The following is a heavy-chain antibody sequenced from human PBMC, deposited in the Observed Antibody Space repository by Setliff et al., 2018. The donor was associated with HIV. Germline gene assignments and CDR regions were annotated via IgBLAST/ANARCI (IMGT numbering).Heavy chain of an antibody. D-gene: IGHD1-1*01. J-gene: IGHJ4*02. Sequence: SETLSLTCTVSGVSINSHYWSWIRQPPGKGLEWSGYIYTSVSTHFNPSLKCLGTITVDTSMNQYSLKLNSVTAADTAVYYCTRDGANWAPDYWGQGTLITVSS. V-gene: IGHV4-4*09. CDR2: IYTSVST. CDR1: GVSINSHY. CDR3: TRDGANWAPDY.